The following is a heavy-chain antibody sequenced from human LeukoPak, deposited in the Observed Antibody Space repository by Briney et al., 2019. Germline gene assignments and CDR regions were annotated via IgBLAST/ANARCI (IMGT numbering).Heavy chain of an antibody. CDR2: TYYRSKWYN. CDR3: ARVGSWYSSGWDTFDY. CDR1: GDSVSSNTGA. V-gene: IGHV6-1*01. J-gene: IGHJ4*02. Sequence: SQTLSLTCAISGDSVSSNTGAWNWIRQSPSRGLEWLGRTYYRSKWYNNYAESVKGRITINPDTSKNQFSLQLNSVTPEDTAVYYCARVGSWYSSGWDTFDYWGQGTLVTVSS. D-gene: IGHD6-19*01.